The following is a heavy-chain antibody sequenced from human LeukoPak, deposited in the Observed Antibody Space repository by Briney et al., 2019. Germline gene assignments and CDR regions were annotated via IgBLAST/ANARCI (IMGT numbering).Heavy chain of an antibody. V-gene: IGHV3-7*01. CDR2: IKQDGGEK. Sequence: GGSLRLSCAASGFTFSSYTMNWVRQAPGKGLEWVASIKQDGGEKSYVDSVKGRFTISRDNAKNSLYLQMSSLRAEDTAVYYCARDGTAAGLYFDLWGQGALVTVSS. J-gene: IGHJ4*01. CDR1: GFTFSSYT. D-gene: IGHD6-13*01. CDR3: ARDGTAAGLYFDL.